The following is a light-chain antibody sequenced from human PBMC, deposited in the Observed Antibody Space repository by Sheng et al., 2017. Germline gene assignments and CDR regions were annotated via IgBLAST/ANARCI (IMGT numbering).Light chain of an antibody. CDR3: QQYNNWPPT. V-gene: IGKV3-15*01. Sequence: EIVMTQSPATLSVSPGERATLSCRASQSVSGNLAWYQQNLGQAPRLLIYGASTGATGLPARFSGSWSGSEFTLTISSLQSEDFAVYYCQQYNNWPPTFGPGTKVEI. CDR2: GAS. J-gene: IGKJ3*01. CDR1: QSVSGN.